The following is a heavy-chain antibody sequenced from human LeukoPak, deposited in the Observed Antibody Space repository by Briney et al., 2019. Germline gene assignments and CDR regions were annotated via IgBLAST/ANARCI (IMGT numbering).Heavy chain of an antibody. J-gene: IGHJ5*02. Sequence: SVKVPCKASGGTFSSYAISWVRQAPGQGLEWMGGIIPIFGTANYAQKFQGRVTITADESTSTAYMELSSLRSEDTAVYYCAREVNWSHPWFDPWGQGTLVTVSS. D-gene: IGHD1-20*01. CDR2: IIPIFGTA. CDR1: GGTFSSYA. CDR3: AREVNWSHPWFDP. V-gene: IGHV1-69*01.